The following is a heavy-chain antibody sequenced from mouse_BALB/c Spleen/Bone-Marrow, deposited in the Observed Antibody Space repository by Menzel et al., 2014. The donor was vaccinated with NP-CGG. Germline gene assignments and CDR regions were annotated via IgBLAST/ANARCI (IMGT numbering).Heavy chain of an antibody. CDR3: ARDYRYDSAMDY. CDR2: IFPGDGST. J-gene: IGHJ4*01. CDR1: GYTFTSYD. D-gene: IGHD2-14*01. Sequence: QVQLQQSGAELVKPGASVKLSCQASGYTFTSYDINWVRQRPEQGLEWIGWIFPGDGSTKNIEKFKGKATLTTDKSSSTAYMQHSRLTSEDSAVYFGARDYRYDSAMDYWGQGTSVTVSS. V-gene: IGHV1S56*01.